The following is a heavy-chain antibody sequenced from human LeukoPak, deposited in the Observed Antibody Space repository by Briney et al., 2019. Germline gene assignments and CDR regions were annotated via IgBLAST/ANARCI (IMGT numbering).Heavy chain of an antibody. D-gene: IGHD2-15*01. J-gene: IGHJ5*02. CDR1: DDSFSTHY. CDR3: ARDSHSVDTATPRGFDP. V-gene: IGHV4-59*11. Sequence: PSETLSLTCSVSDDSFSTHYWTWIRQPPGKGLEWIGYISSIGSTNYNPSLKSRVTISVDTSKQQFSLKMTSVTAADTAVYYCARDSHSVDTATPRGFDPWGQGTLVTVSS. CDR2: ISSIGST.